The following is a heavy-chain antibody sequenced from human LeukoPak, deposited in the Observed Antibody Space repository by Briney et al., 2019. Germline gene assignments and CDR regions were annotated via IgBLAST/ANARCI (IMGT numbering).Heavy chain of an antibody. D-gene: IGHD5-24*01. Sequence: GGSLRLSCAASRFTFNKYSMSRVRQAPGKGLEWITYIDGSSATIYYADSVNGRFTTSRDNTKNSVYLHMNSLRAEDTAVYYCATYGRDGYRGFYWGQGTLVTVSS. CDR1: RFTFNKYS. CDR3: ATYGRDGYRGFY. V-gene: IGHV3-48*04. J-gene: IGHJ4*02. CDR2: IDGSSATI.